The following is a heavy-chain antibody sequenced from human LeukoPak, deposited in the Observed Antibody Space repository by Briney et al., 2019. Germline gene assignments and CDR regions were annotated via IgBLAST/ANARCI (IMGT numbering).Heavy chain of an antibody. Sequence: GGSLRLSCAGSGFTFSGYSMNWVRQAPGKGLEWVSSMGSSGTKGYYADSVKGRFIISRDNAKNSLFLQMNSLRAEDSALYYCVRELGAPAAGAFDLWGQGTLVTVSS. CDR2: MGSSGTKG. D-gene: IGHD1-26*01. CDR3: VRELGAPAAGAFDL. CDR1: GFTFSGYS. J-gene: IGHJ3*01. V-gene: IGHV3-21*01.